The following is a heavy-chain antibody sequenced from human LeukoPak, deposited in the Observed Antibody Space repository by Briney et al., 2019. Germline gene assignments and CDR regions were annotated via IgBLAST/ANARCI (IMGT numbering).Heavy chain of an antibody. CDR2: ISSSGSTI. CDR1: GFTFSSYE. V-gene: IGHV3-48*03. CDR3: AELGITMIGGV. D-gene: IGHD3-10*02. J-gene: IGHJ6*04. Sequence: GGSLRLSCAASGFTFSSYEMNWVRQAPGKGLEWVSYISSSGSTIYHADSVKGRCTISRDNAKNSLYLQMNSLRAEDTAVYYCAELGITMIGGVWGKGTTVTISS.